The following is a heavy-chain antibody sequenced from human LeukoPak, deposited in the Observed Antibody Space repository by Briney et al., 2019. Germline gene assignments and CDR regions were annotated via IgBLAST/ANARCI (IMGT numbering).Heavy chain of an antibody. J-gene: IGHJ4*02. CDR2: IHTSGST. CDR1: GGFSSFYY. V-gene: IGHV4-4*09. D-gene: IGHD2-15*01. Sequence: SETLSLTCTVSGGFSSFYYWTWIRQPPGKGLEWIGNIHTSGSTDYSPSLKSRVTMSIDTSKNQFSLRLSSVTAADTAVYYCARPGQSSWWVYFNYWGQGTRVTVSS. CDR3: ARPGQSSWWVYFNY.